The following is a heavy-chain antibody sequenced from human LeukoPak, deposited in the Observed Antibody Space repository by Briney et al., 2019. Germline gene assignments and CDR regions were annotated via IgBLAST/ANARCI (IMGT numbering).Heavy chain of an antibody. CDR3: AKVWTAYSDDYFDY. Sequence: GGSLRLSCAASVFTFSSYGMSWVRQAPGKGLECVSSISGSGGSTNHADSVKGRFTISRDNSKNTLYLQMNSLRAEDTAAYYCAKVWTAYSDDYFDYWGQGTLVTVSS. V-gene: IGHV3-23*01. D-gene: IGHD3/OR15-3a*01. CDR2: ISGSGGST. J-gene: IGHJ4*02. CDR1: VFTFSSYG.